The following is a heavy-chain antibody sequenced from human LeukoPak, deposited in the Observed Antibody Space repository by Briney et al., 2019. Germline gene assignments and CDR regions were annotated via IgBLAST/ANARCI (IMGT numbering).Heavy chain of an antibody. CDR2: INQDGSEK. CDR3: ARDHRGVFDY. D-gene: IGHD3-16*01. V-gene: IGHV3-7*03. Sequence: HAGGSLRLSCAASGFTFSSYWMTWVRQAPGKGPEWVANINQDGSEKHYVDSVKGRFTISRDNAKNSLYLQMNSLRAEDTAVYYCARDHRGVFDYWGQGALVTVSS. CDR1: GFTFSSYW. J-gene: IGHJ4*02.